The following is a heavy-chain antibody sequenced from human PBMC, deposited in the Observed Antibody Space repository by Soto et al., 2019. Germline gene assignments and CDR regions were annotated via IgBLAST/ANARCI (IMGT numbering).Heavy chain of an antibody. CDR1: GFTFSSYD. D-gene: IGHD3-10*01. Sequence: GGSLRLSCAASGFTFSSYDMSWVRQAPGKGLEWVSAISGSGASTYYADSVKGRFTISRDNSKNTLYLQMNSLRAEDTAVYYCAKDVSGYYGMDVWGQGTTVTVSS. CDR3: AKDVSGYYGMDV. J-gene: IGHJ6*02. V-gene: IGHV3-23*01. CDR2: ISGSGAST.